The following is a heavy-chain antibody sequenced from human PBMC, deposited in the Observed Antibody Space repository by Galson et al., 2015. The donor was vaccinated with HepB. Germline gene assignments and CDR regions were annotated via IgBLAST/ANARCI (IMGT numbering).Heavy chain of an antibody. D-gene: IGHD3-9*01. CDR3: STDRPYNYDILTGYYKRTDY. CDR2: IKSKTDGGTT. Sequence: SLRLSCAVSGFTFSNVWMSWVRQAPGKGLEWVGRIKSKTDGGTTDYAAPVKGRFTISRDDSKNTLYLQMNSLKTEDTAVYYCSTDRPYNYDILTGYYKRTDYWGQGTLVTVSS. CDR1: GFTFSNVW. J-gene: IGHJ4*02. V-gene: IGHV3-15*01.